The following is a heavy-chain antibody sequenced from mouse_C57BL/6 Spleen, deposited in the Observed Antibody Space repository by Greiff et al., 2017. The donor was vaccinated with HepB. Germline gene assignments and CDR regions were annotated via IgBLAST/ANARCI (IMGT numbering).Heavy chain of an antibody. J-gene: IGHJ2*01. CDR2: IYPRSGNT. CDR1: GYTFTSYG. CDR3: ARRDYYYGSSYGGYYFDY. D-gene: IGHD1-1*01. V-gene: IGHV1-81*01. Sequence: QVQLQQSGAELARPGASVKLSCKASGYTFTSYGISWVKQRTGQGLEWIGEIYPRSGNTYYNEKFKGKATLTADKSSSTAYMELRSLTSEDSAVYFCARRDYYYGSSYGGYYFDYWGQGTTLTVSS.